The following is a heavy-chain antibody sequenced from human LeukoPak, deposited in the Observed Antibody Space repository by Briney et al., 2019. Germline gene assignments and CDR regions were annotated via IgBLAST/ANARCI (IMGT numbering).Heavy chain of an antibody. CDR2: INPNRGGT. J-gene: IGHJ6*03. CDR3: AREAYDSGSFRTDYYYMDV. V-gene: IGHV1-2*02. Sequence: GASVKVSCKVSGYTLTELSMHWVRQAAGRGLEWMGWINPNRGGTNYAQRFQGRVTMTRDTSISTAYMELSRLRSDDTAVYYCAREAYDSGSFRTDYYYMDVWGKGTTVTISS. CDR1: GYTLTELS. D-gene: IGHD3-10*01.